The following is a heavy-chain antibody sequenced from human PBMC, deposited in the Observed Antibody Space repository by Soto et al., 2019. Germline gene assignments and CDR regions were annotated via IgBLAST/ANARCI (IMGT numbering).Heavy chain of an antibody. CDR1: GYTFTSYG. CDR2: ISAYNGNT. Sequence: ASVKVSCKASGYTFTSYGISWVRQAPGQGLEWMGWISAYNGNTNYAQKLQGRVTMTTDTSTSTAYMELRSLRSDDTAVYYCARSKTVHLTYYGSGSTEMDYWGQGTLVTVSS. D-gene: IGHD3-10*01. J-gene: IGHJ4*02. V-gene: IGHV1-18*01. CDR3: ARSKTVHLTYYGSGSTEMDY.